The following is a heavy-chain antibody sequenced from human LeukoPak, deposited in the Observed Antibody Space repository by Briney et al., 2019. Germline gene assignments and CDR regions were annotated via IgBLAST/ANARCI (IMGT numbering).Heavy chain of an antibody. D-gene: IGHD3-10*01. CDR2: IYYSGST. CDR3: ARDRSPLY. CDR1: GGSISSYY. V-gene: IGHV4-59*01. Sequence: SETLSPTCTVSGGSISSYYWSWIRQPPGKGLEWIGYIYYSGSTSYNPSLKSRVTISVDTSKNQFSLKLSSVTAADTAVYFCARDRSPLYWGQGTLVTVSS. J-gene: IGHJ4*02.